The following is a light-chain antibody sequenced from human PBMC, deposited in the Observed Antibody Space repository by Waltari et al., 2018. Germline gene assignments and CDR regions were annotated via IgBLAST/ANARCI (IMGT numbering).Light chain of an antibody. Sequence: QSALTQPAPVSGSPGQSITISCTGTSRFVGNYDHVSWFQQHPDKAAKRMIDEVSHRPSGVSDRCSGTKSGNTASLTISGLQTEDEAHYYCSSVTSTTTWVFGGGTKVTVL. CDR1: SRFVGNYDH. CDR2: EVS. V-gene: IGLV2-14*01. J-gene: IGLJ3*02. CDR3: SSVTSTTTWV.